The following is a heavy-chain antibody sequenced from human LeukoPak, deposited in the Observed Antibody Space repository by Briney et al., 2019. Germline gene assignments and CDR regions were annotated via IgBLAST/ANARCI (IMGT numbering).Heavy chain of an antibody. CDR3: ARSRDCSSTSCYNRNWFDP. Sequence: SETLSLTCTVSGGSISSYYWSWIRQPAGKGLEWIGRIYTSGSTNYNPSLKSRVTMSVDTSKNQFSLKLSSVTAADTAVYYCARSRDCSSTSCYNRNWFDPWGQGTLVTVSS. CDR1: GGSISSYY. V-gene: IGHV4-4*07. CDR2: IYTSGST. J-gene: IGHJ5*02. D-gene: IGHD2-2*02.